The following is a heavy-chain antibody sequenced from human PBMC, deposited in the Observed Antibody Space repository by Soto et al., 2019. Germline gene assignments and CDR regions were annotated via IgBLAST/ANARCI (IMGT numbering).Heavy chain of an antibody. CDR3: ARTLGYCTNGVCYDWFDP. J-gene: IGHJ5*02. V-gene: IGHV1-69*13. CDR2: IIPIFGTA. Sequence: SVKVARKASGGTLSSYVISWGRQAPGQGLEWMGGIIPIFGTANYAQKFQGRVTITADESTSTAYMELSSLRSEDTAVYYCARTLGYCTNGVCYDWFDPWGQGTLVTVSS. CDR1: GGTLSSYV. D-gene: IGHD2-8*01.